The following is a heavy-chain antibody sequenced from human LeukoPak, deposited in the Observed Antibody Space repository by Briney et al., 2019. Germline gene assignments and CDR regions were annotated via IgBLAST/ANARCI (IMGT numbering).Heavy chain of an antibody. V-gene: IGHV3-30-3*01. CDR1: GFTFSNYW. CDR2: ISYDGSNK. CDR3: ASTGPADYGDYAFDY. Sequence: GGSLRLSCAASGFTFSNYWMTWVRQAPGKGLEWVAVISYDGSNKYYADSVKGRFTISRDNSKNTLYLQMNSLRAEDTAVYYCASTGPADYGDYAFDYWGQGTLATVSS. D-gene: IGHD4-17*01. J-gene: IGHJ4*02.